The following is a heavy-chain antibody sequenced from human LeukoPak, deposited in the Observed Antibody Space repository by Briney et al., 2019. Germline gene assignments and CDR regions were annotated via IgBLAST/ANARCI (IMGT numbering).Heavy chain of an antibody. V-gene: IGHV3-66*01. CDR2: IYSGGGT. CDR3: ARDPPAVAANTYG. J-gene: IGHJ4*02. Sequence: GGSLRLSCAASGFTVSNNYMRWVRQAPGKGLEWVSLIYSGGGTYYADAVKGRFTISRDGSKNMLYLQMDSLRAEDTAIYYCARDPPAVAANTYGWGQGTLVTVPS. D-gene: IGHD6-6*01. CDR1: GFTVSNNY.